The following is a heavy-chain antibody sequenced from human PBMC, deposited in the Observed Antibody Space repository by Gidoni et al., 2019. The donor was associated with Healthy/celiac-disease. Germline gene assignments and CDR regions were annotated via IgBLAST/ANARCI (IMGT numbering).Heavy chain of an antibody. V-gene: IGHV3-33*01. CDR1: GFAFSSYG. J-gene: IGHJ4*02. Sequence: QVQLVESGGGVVQPGRSLRRSCAASGFAFSSYGMHWVRQAPGKGLECVAVLWYDGSNKSYSDSVKGRFTISRDNSKNPLYLQMNSLRAEDTAVYYCARRYYDSSAYFDYWGQGTLVTVSS. CDR2: LWYDGSNK. D-gene: IGHD3-22*01. CDR3: ARRYYDSSAYFDY.